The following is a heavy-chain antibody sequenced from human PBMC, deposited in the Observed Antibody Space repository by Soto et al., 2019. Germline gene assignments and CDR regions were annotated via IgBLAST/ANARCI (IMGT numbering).Heavy chain of an antibody. Sequence: QVQLQESGPGLVKPSQTLALTCTVSGGSISSGDYYWSWIRQPPGKGLEWIGYIYYSGSTYYNPSLKSRVTIPVDTSKNQFSLKMSSVTAADTAVYYWARWDYYYYGMDVWGQGNTFTVS. J-gene: IGHJ6*02. V-gene: IGHV4-30-4*01. CDR1: GGSISSGDYY. D-gene: IGHD1-26*01. CDR2: IYYSGST. CDR3: ARWDYYYYGMDV.